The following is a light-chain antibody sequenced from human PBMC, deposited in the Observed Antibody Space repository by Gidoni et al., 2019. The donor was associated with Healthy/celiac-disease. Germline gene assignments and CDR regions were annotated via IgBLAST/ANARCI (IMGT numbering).Light chain of an antibody. Sequence: ITCRASQSISSWLAWYQQKPGKAPKLLIYKASSLESGVPSRFSGSGSGTEFTLTISSLQPDDFATYYCQQYNSYWTFGQXTKVEIK. CDR2: KAS. CDR1: QSISSW. CDR3: QQYNSYWT. J-gene: IGKJ1*01. V-gene: IGKV1-5*03.